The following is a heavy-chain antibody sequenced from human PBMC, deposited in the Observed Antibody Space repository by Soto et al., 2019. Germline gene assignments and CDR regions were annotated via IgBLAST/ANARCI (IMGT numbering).Heavy chain of an antibody. CDR1: GYTFTSYG. J-gene: IGHJ4*02. Sequence: QVQLVQSGAEVKKPGASVKVSCKASGYTFTSYGISWVRQAPGQGLEWMGWISAYNGNTNYAQKLQGRVTMTTDTSTSTAYMELRSLRSDDTAVYSCARESPSQRPSGSYYPFDYWGQGTLVTVSS. CDR2: ISAYNGNT. V-gene: IGHV1-18*01. D-gene: IGHD1-26*01. CDR3: ARESPSQRPSGSYYPFDY.